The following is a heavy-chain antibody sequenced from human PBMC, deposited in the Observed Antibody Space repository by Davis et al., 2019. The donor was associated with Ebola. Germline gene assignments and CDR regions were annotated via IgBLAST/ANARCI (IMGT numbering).Heavy chain of an antibody. CDR2: IIPVFATT. J-gene: IGHJ4*02. V-gene: IGHV1-69*13. Sequence: ASSVNVSCKASVGTFRSYAISWVQQAPGQRLEWMGGIIPVFATTNYAQKFQGRVTITADESTSTAYMELSSLRSEDTAVYYCARDRASRYGEFDYWGQGTLVTVSS. D-gene: IGHD4-17*01. CDR3: ARDRASRYGEFDY. CDR1: VGTFRSYA.